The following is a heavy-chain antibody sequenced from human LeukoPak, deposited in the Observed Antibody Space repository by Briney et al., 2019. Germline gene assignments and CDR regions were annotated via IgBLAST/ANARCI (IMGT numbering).Heavy chain of an antibody. CDR2: IYHSGST. D-gene: IGHD4-23*01. CDR1: GYSISSGYY. CDR3: ATVATVVSDDAFDI. Sequence: SETLSLTXAVSGYSISSGYYWGWIRQPPGKGLEWIGSIYHSGSTYYNPSLKSRVTISVDTSKNQFSLKLSSVTAADTAVYYCATVATVVSDDAFDIWGQGTMVTVSS. V-gene: IGHV4-38-2*01. J-gene: IGHJ3*02.